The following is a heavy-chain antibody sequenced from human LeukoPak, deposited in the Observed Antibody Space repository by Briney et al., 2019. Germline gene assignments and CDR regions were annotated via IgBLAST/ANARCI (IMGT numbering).Heavy chain of an antibody. D-gene: IGHD6-13*01. CDR2: ISGSGHST. CDR1: GFTFSSYA. J-gene: IGHJ4*02. V-gene: IGHV3-23*01. Sequence: GGSLRLSCAASGFTFSSYAMSWVRQAPGKGLEWVSAISGSGHSTYYADSVKGRFTISRDNSKNTLYLQMNSLRAEDTAVYYCAKDSSSWFGVYYFDYWGQGTLVTVSS. CDR3: AKDSSSWFGVYYFDY.